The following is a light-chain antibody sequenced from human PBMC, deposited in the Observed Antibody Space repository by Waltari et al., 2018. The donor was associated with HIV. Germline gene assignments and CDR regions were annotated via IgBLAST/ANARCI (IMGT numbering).Light chain of an antibody. V-gene: IGKV3-15*01. CDR3: QQYDNWLS. Sequence: VMTQSPATLSVSPGERATLSCRASQSVTSNLAWYQLKPGQAPRLLMYGASTRATGIPAMFSGSGSGTEFTLTISSLQSEDFAVYVCQQYDNWLSFGGGTKVEIK. CDR1: QSVTSN. CDR2: GAS. J-gene: IGKJ4*01.